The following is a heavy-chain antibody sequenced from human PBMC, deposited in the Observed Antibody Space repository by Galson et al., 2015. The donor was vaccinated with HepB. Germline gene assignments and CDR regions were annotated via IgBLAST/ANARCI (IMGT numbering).Heavy chain of an antibody. D-gene: IGHD3-3*01. CDR2: INPNSGGT. V-gene: IGHV1-2*02. J-gene: IGHJ6*02. CDR3: ARVRYDFWRGYGMDV. Sequence: SVKVSCKASRYTFSDYYIYWVRQAPGQGLEWMGWINPNSGGTNYAQKFQGRVTMTRDTSINIAYMEISRLRSDDAAVYYCARVRYDFWRGYGMDVWGQGTTVTVSS. CDR1: RYTFSDYY.